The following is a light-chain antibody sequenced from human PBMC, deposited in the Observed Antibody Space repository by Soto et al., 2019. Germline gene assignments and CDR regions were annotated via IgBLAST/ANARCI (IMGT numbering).Light chain of an antibody. CDR2: DTS. CDR1: QSVSRY. Sequence: EIVLTQSPATLSLSPGERATLSCRASQSVSRYLAWYQQKPGQAPRLLFYDTSNRATDIPARFSGSGSGTDFTLTISSLEPEDFAVYYCQQRSNWPRTFGQGTKVEIK. CDR3: QQRSNWPRT. V-gene: IGKV3-11*01. J-gene: IGKJ1*01.